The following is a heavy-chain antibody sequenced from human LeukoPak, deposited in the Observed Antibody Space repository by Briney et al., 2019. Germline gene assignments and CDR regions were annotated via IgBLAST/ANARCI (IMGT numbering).Heavy chain of an antibody. J-gene: IGHJ4*02. CDR1: GFTFSSYS. CDR3: ARDRIAVAATLPGGY. Sequence: PGGSLRLSCATSGFTFSSYSMNWVRQAPGKGLEWVSYISSSSSTIYYADSVKGRFTISRDNAKNSLYLQMNSLRAEDTAVYYCARDRIAVAATLPGGYWGQGTLVTVSS. CDR2: ISSSSSTI. V-gene: IGHV3-48*01. D-gene: IGHD6-19*01.